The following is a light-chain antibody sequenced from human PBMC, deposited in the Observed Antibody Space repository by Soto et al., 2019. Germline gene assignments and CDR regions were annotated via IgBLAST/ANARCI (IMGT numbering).Light chain of an antibody. CDR1: QSVSTY. CDR3: QQRSTWLT. J-gene: IGKJ4*01. V-gene: IGKV3-11*01. Sequence: EIVLTQSPATLSLSPGERATLSCRASQSVSTYLAWYQQKPGQAPRLLIYDASNRATGIPARFSGSGSGTGFTLTISSLEPEDFALYYCQQRSTWLTFGGGTKVDIK. CDR2: DAS.